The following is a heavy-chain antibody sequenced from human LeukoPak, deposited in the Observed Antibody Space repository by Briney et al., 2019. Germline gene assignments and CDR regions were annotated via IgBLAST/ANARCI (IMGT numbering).Heavy chain of an antibody. Sequence: PGGSLRLSCAASGFTFSSYWMHWVRQAPGKGLVWVSRINSDGSSTSYADSVKGRFTISRHSSKNTLYLQMNSLRTGDTAVYYCARVADWNYFFDYWGQGTLVTVSS. V-gene: IGHV3-74*01. D-gene: IGHD1-7*01. CDR3: ARVADWNYFFDY. CDR1: GFTFSSYW. J-gene: IGHJ4*02. CDR2: INSDGSST.